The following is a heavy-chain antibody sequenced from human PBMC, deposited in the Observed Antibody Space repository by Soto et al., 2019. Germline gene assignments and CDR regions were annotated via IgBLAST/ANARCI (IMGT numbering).Heavy chain of an antibody. CDR3: AKDGSYGSGSYYKSYYYYYMDV. CDR2: ISYDGSNK. J-gene: IGHJ6*03. CDR1: GFTFSSYG. D-gene: IGHD3-10*01. V-gene: IGHV3-30*18. Sequence: QVQLVESGGGVVQPGRSLRLSCAASGFTFSSYGMHWVRQAPGKGLEWVAVISYDGSNKYYADSVKGRFTISRDNSKNTLYLQMNSLRAEDTAVYYCAKDGSYGSGSYYKSYYYYYMDVWGKGTTVTVSS.